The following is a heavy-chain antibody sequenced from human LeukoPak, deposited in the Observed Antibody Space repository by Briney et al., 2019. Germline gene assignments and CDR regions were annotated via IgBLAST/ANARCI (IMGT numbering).Heavy chain of an antibody. CDR1: GATFSSYA. CDR2: IIPILGIA. D-gene: IGHD5-18*01. J-gene: IGHJ4*02. CDR3: ARTGYSYGPYFDY. V-gene: IGHV1-69*04. Sequence: GSSAKVSCKASGATFSSYAISWVRQAPGQGLEWMGRIIPILGIANYAQKFQGRVTITADKSTSTAYMELSSLRSEDTAVYYCARTGYSYGPYFDYWGQGTLVTVSS.